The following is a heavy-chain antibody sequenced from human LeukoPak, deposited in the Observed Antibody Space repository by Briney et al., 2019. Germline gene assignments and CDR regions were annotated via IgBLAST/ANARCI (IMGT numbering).Heavy chain of an antibody. CDR2: IWYDGSNK. CDR3: AREYYYDSSGYGPFDY. Sequence: GGSLRLSCEASGFTFRSYGMHWVRQAPGKGLEWVAVIWYDGSNKYYADSVKGRFTISRDNSKNTLYLQMNSLRAEDTAVYYCAREYYYDSSGYGPFDYWGQGTLVTVSS. V-gene: IGHV3-33*01. J-gene: IGHJ4*02. D-gene: IGHD3-22*01. CDR1: GFTFRSYG.